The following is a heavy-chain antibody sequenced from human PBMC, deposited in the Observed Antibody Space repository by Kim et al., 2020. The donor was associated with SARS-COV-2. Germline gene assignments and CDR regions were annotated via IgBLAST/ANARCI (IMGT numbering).Heavy chain of an antibody. CDR1: GGSISSSSYY. D-gene: IGHD6-13*01. Sequence: SETLSLTCTVSGGSISSSSYYWGWIRQPPGKGLEWIGSIYYSGSTYYNPSLKSRVTISVDTSKNQFSLKLSSVTAADTAVYYCARQIAAAGTCGPWGQGTLVTVSS. CDR3: ARQIAAAGTCGP. J-gene: IGHJ5*02. CDR2: IYYSGST. V-gene: IGHV4-39*01.